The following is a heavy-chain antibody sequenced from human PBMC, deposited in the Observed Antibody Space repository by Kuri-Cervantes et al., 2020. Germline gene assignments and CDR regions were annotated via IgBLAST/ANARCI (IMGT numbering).Heavy chain of an antibody. CDR3: ARLGGYYYDSSGYSWNWFDP. CDR2: IYPGDSET. D-gene: IGHD3-22*01. J-gene: IGHJ5*02. V-gene: IGHV5-51*01. Sequence: GGSLRLSSKGSGYSFTSYWIGWVRQLPGKGLEWMGIIYPGDSETRYSPSFQGQVTITADKSISTAYLQWRSLKASDTAMYYCARLGGYYYDSSGYSWNWFDPWGQGTLVTVSS. CDR1: GYSFTSYW.